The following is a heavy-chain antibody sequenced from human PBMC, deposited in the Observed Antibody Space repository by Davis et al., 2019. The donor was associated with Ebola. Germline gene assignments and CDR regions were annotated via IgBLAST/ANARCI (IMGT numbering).Heavy chain of an antibody. V-gene: IGHV1-46*01. J-gene: IGHJ6*02. CDR2: INPSGGST. D-gene: IGHD3-10*01. Sequence: ASVKVSCKASGYTFTSYYMHWVRQAPGQGLEWMGIINPSGGSTSYAQKFQGRVTMTRDTSTSTVYMELSSLRSEDTAVYYCARDRRFSGYGSGSYVPYYYGMDVWGQGTTVTVSS. CDR3: ARDRRFSGYGSGSYVPYYYGMDV. CDR1: GYTFTSYY.